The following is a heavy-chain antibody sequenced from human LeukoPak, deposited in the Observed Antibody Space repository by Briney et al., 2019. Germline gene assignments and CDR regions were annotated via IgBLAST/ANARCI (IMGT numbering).Heavy chain of an antibody. D-gene: IGHD3-9*01. Sequence: ASVKXSCKASGYTFTGYYMHWVRQAPGQGLEWMGWINPNSGGTNYAQKFQGRVTMTRDTSISTAYMELSRLRSDDTAVYYCARGDSYYDILTTKNYFDYWGQGTLVTVSS. J-gene: IGHJ4*02. CDR2: INPNSGGT. CDR3: ARGDSYYDILTTKNYFDY. CDR1: GYTFTGYY. V-gene: IGHV1-2*02.